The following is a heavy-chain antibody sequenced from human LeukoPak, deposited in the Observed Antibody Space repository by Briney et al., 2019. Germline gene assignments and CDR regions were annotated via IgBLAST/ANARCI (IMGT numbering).Heavy chain of an antibody. J-gene: IGHJ4*02. CDR2: ISGSGDKT. D-gene: IGHD3-3*01. CDR3: ARDRAWNYFDY. Sequence: GGSLRLSCAASGFTFSSDAMNWVRQRPGKGLEWVSVISGSGDKTYYADSVKGRFTISRDNSKNTLYLQMDSLRAEDTAVYYCARDRAWNYFDYWGQGTLVTVSS. V-gene: IGHV3-23*01. CDR1: GFTFSSDA.